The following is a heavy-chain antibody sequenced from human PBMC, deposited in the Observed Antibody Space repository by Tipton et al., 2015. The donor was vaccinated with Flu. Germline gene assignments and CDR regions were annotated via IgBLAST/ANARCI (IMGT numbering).Heavy chain of an antibody. CDR3: ARRGTGTGLAD. V-gene: IGHV4-59*13. CDR1: GDSIGGAY. CDR2: LYDRERT. D-gene: IGHD3/OR15-3a*01. J-gene: IGHJ4*02. Sequence: TLSLTCTVSGDSIGGAYWSWIRQPPGKGLEWLGYLYDRERTTYNPPLTSRVTISVDTSKNQFFLKMSSVTAADTAVYYCARRGTGTGLADWGQGTRVTVSS.